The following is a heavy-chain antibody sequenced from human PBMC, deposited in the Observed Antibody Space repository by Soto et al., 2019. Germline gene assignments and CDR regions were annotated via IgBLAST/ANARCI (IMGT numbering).Heavy chain of an antibody. CDR2: INHSGST. CDR1: GRDFSGHY. J-gene: IGHJ6*02. D-gene: IGHD6-13*01. V-gene: IGHV4-34*01. Sequence: SVTLALTCAFDGRDFSGHYWSWFGPTPGKGLEWIGEINHSGSTNYNPSLKSRVTISVDTSKNQFSLNLSSVTAADTAVYYCAGGRGRQQLVMSYYYGMDVWGQGTTVTVSS. CDR3: AGGRGRQQLVMSYYYGMDV.